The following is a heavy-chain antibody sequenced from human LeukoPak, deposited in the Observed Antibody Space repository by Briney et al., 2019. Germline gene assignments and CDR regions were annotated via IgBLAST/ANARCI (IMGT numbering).Heavy chain of an antibody. CDR2: ISTSSSYI. V-gene: IGHV3-21*01. Sequence: GALRLSCAASGFTFGSYSLNWVRQAPGRGLEWVSSISTSSSYIYYADSVKGRSTISRDNAKNSLYLQMNSLRAEDTAVYYCAKGGGRPLDDAFDVWGQGTMVTVSS. CDR3: AKGGGRPLDDAFDV. J-gene: IGHJ3*01. CDR1: GFTFGSYS.